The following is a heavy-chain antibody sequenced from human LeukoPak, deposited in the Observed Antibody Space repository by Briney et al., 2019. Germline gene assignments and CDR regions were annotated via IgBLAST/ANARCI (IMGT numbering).Heavy chain of an antibody. V-gene: IGHV4-61*01. J-gene: IGHJ5*02. CDR3: ARGAPRGWIDP. CDR2: IYYSGTT. Sequence: SETLSLTCTVSGASVTSGSHYWAWIRQPPGQGLESIGFIYYSGTTIYNPSLENRITMSLIPSKNQFSLRLNSVTGAHTAIYDCARGAPRGWIDPWGEGTLVTVSS. CDR1: GASVTSGSHY. D-gene: IGHD3-10*01.